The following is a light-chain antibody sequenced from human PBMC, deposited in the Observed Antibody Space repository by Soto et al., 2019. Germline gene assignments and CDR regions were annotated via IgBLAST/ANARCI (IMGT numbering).Light chain of an antibody. CDR2: EAS. Sequence: EIVLTQSPGTLSLSPGEGAALSCRASQSVSDYLAWYQQKPGQVPRLLIYEASRRATGIPARFSGSGSGTDFTLVISSLEPEDFAVYYCQQRYNWPWTFGRGTRVEI. V-gene: IGKV3-11*01. CDR3: QQRYNWPWT. J-gene: IGKJ1*01. CDR1: QSVSDY.